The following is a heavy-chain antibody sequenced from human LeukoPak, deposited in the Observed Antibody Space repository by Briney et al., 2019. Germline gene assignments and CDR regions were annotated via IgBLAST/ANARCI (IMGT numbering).Heavy chain of an antibody. CDR2: DGNVK. J-gene: IGHJ4*02. V-gene: IGHV3-33*01. CDR1: GFXFSTYG. CDR3: ARVLTVTFDS. D-gene: IGHD4-17*01. Sequence: GGSLRLSCAASGFXFSTYGIHWVRQAPGKGLEWVALDGNVKVYADSVKGRFTIFRDNSKNTLYLEMNSLRVEDRAVYYCARVLTVTFDSWGQGTLVTVSS.